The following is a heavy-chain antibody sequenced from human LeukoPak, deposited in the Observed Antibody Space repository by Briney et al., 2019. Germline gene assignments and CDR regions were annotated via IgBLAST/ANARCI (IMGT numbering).Heavy chain of an antibody. CDR2: ISSSSSYI. Sequence: PGGSLRLSCAASGFTFSAYSMNWVRQAPGKGLEWVSSISSSSSYIYYADSVKGRFTISRDNAKNSLYLQMNSLSAEDTAVYYCARGVVRYFDYWGQGALVTVSS. D-gene: IGHD3-9*01. CDR1: GFTFSAYS. V-gene: IGHV3-21*01. J-gene: IGHJ4*02. CDR3: ARGVVRYFDY.